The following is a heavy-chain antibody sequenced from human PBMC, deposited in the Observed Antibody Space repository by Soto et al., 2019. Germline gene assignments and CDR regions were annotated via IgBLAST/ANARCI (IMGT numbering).Heavy chain of an antibody. Sequence: SGGSLRLSCAASGFTFSNYGMHWVRQAPGKGLVWVAIIWHDGNNKYYADSVRGRFIISRDNSKNRLYLQMNSLRAEDTAVYYCASDLVGASDSYGLDVWGQGTPVTVSS. D-gene: IGHD1-26*01. V-gene: IGHV3-33*01. CDR1: GFTFSNYG. CDR2: IWHDGNNK. J-gene: IGHJ6*02. CDR3: ASDLVGASDSYGLDV.